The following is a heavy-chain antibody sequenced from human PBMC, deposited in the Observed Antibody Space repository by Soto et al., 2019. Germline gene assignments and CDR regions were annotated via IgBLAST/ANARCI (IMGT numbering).Heavy chain of an antibody. CDR2: IIPIFGTA. CDR3: ARGGEYSGRYKRKRGVGFDS. V-gene: IGHV1-69*01. J-gene: IGHJ5*01. Sequence: QVQLVQSGAEVKKPGSSVKVSCKASGGTFSSYAISWVRQAPGQGLEWMGGIIPIFGTANYAQKFQGRVTITADESTSTAYMELSSQRSEDTAVYYCARGGEYSGRYKRKRGVGFDSWGQGTLVSVSS. D-gene: IGHD1-26*01. CDR1: GGTFSSYA.